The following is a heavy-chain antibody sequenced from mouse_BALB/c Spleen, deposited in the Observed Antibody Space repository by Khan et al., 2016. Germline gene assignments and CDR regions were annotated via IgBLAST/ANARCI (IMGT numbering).Heavy chain of an antibody. J-gene: IGHJ2*01. D-gene: IGHD1-1*01. CDR3: NAIYYGSDVYFDY. CDR2: IDPENGDT. V-gene: IGHV14-4*02. Sequence: VQLKESGAELVRSGASVKLSCTASVFNIKDYYMHWVKQRPEQGLEWIGWIDPENGDTEYAPKFQGKATMTADTSSNAAYLQFSSLTSEDSAVYYCNAIYYGSDVYFDYRGQGTTLTVSS. CDR1: VFNIKDYY.